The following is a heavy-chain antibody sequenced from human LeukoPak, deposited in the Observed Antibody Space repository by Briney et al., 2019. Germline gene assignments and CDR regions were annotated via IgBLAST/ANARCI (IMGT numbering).Heavy chain of an antibody. CDR3: VKDRTGTYTLDY. V-gene: IGHV3-30-3*01. J-gene: IGHJ4*02. CDR2: ILDDGSRQ. CDR1: GFTFSNHA. D-gene: IGHD3-10*01. Sequence: PGKSLRLPRAPTGFTFSNHAIHWGRQAPGKGLEWVAFILDDGSRQHYADSVKGRFTISRDNSKNTLNLQMNSLRAEDTAVYYCVKDRTGTYTLDYWGQGTLVTVSS.